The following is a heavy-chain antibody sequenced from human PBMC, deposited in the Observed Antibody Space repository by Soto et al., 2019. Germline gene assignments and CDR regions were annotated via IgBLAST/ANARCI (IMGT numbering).Heavy chain of an antibody. D-gene: IGHD6-19*01. CDR1: GGSVSSGSYY. CDR3: ARDWGSGNDAFDI. J-gene: IGHJ3*02. CDR2: IYYSGST. Sequence: QVQLQESGPGLVKPSETLSLTCTVSGGSVSSGSYYWSWIRQPPGKGLEWIGYIYYSGSTNYNPSLKSRVTISVDTSKNQFSLKLSSVTAADTAVYYCARDWGSGNDAFDIWGQGTMVTVSS. V-gene: IGHV4-61*01.